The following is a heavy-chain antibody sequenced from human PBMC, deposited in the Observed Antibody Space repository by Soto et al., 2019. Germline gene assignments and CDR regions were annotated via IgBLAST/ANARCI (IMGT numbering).Heavy chain of an antibody. CDR3: AREVVVATILDY. CDR2: IYYTGST. V-gene: IGHV4-59*12. Sequence: SETLSLTCTVSGGSISSYFWSWIRQPPGKGLEWIGYIYYTGSTNYNPSLKSRVTISVDTSKNQFSLQLSSVTAADTAVYYCAREVVVATILDYWGQGTLVTVSS. CDR1: GGSISSYF. J-gene: IGHJ4*02. D-gene: IGHD5-12*01.